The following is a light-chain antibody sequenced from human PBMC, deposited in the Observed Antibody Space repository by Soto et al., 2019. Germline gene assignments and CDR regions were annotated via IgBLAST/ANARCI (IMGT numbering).Light chain of an antibody. Sequence: QSALTQPASVSGSPGQSITISCTGTSSDVGGYDFVSWYQQHPGKAPKLMIYEVTNRPSGVSDRFSGSKSGNTASLTISGLQAEDEADYSCASYTSNRGVFGTGTKVTVL. CDR3: ASYTSNRGV. J-gene: IGLJ1*01. CDR1: SSDVGGYDF. CDR2: EVT. V-gene: IGLV2-14*01.